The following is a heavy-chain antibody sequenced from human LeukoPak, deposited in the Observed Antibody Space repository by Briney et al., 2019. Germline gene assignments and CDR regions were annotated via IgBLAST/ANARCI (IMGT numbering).Heavy chain of an antibody. CDR2: INMYTANP. D-gene: IGHD3-16*01. V-gene: IGHV7-4-1*02. Sequence: VASVKVSCKASGYTFTRYAINWLRQAPGQGLEWMGWINMYTANPAYAQGFTERFVFSLDISVTTAYLQISNLKTEDTAVYYCARHDNDDDFDFWGQGTLVTVSS. CDR1: GYTFTRYA. CDR3: ARHDNDDDFDF. J-gene: IGHJ4*02.